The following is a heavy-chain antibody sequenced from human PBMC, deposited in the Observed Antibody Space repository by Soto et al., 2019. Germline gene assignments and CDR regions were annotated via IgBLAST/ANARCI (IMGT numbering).Heavy chain of an antibody. J-gene: IGHJ4*02. D-gene: IGHD2-15*01. CDR3: ARSVVVVAATHCLFDY. CDR1: GGSISSGGYY. V-gene: IGHV4-31*03. CDR2: IYYSGST. Sequence: QVQLQESGPGLVKPSQTLSLTCTVSGGSISSGGYYWSWIRQHPGKGLEWIGYIYYSGSTYYNPSLKSRVTISVDTSKNQFSLKLSSVTAADTAVYYCARSVVVVAATHCLFDYWGQGTLVTVSS.